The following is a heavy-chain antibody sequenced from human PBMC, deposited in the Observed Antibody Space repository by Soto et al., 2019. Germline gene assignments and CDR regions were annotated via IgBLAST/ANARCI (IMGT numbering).Heavy chain of an antibody. CDR3: AHRGYMSGYWVQGYFDY. Sequence: QITLKESGPTRVRPTQILTLTCTFSGFSLTTSGVSVGWIRQTPGKALEYLAVIYWDDDKRYSPSLKSRLTITKDTSKNQVVLMMAYMDPVDTGTYFCAHRGYMSGYWVQGYFDYWGQGALVSVSS. J-gene: IGHJ4*02. CDR1: GFSLTTSGVS. CDR2: IYWDDDK. D-gene: IGHD5-18*01. V-gene: IGHV2-5*02.